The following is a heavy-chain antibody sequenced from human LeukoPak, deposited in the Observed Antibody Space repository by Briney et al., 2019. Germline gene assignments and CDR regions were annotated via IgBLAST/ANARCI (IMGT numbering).Heavy chain of an antibody. CDR2: IYYSGST. CDR3: ARLTDY. J-gene: IGHJ4*02. Sequence: PSETLSLTCAVYGGSFSGYYWSWIRQPPGKGLEWIGRIYYSGSTDYNPSLKSRVTIAVDTSKNQFSLKLTSVTAADTAVYYCARLTDYWGQGTLVTVSS. V-gene: IGHV4-34*01. CDR1: GGSFSGYY.